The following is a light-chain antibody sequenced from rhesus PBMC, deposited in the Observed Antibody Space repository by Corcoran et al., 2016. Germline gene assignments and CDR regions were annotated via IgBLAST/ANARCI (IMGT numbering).Light chain of an antibody. Sequence: DIVMTQTPLSLPITPGEPASISCRSSQSLLHSNGNTYLHWYLQKPGQSPQLLIYGGSNRASGVPDRFIGSGSGTDFTLKISKVEAEDVGVYYCVQAIAFPFTFGPGTKLDIK. CDR1: QSLLHSNGNTY. J-gene: IGKJ3*01. V-gene: IGKV2-72*01. CDR2: GGS. CDR3: VQAIAFPFT.